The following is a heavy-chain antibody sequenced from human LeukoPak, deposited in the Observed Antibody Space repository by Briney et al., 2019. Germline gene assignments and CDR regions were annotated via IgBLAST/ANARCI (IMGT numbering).Heavy chain of an antibody. CDR1: GASISSTNYY. CDR2: IFYSGST. Sequence: SETLSLSCSVSGASISSTNYYWGWVRRPPGKGLEWIGRIFYSGSTSYNPSLKSRVTISLDTSKNLFSLKLSSVTAADTAAYYCATRRGYDRSVYSCGHGNLVSVSS. CDR3: ATRRGYDRSVYS. V-gene: IGHV4-39*01. D-gene: IGHD3-22*01. J-gene: IGHJ5*01.